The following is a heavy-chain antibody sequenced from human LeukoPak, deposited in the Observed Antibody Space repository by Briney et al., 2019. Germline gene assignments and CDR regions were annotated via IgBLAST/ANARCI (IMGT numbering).Heavy chain of an antibody. D-gene: IGHD4-17*01. V-gene: IGHV3-9*01. CDR3: AKETTTYGDPHLDY. CDR2: ISWNSGSI. Sequence: GGSLRLSCATSGFTFDDYAMHWVRQAPGKGLEWVSGISWNSGSIGYADSVKGRFTISRDNAKNSLYLQMNSLRAEDTALYYCAKETTTYGDPHLDYWGQGTLVTVSP. CDR1: GFTFDDYA. J-gene: IGHJ4*02.